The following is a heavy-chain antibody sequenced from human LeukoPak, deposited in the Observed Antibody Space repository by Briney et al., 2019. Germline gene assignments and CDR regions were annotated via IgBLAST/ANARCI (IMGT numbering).Heavy chain of an antibody. CDR1: GFTINSYW. V-gene: IGHV3-74*01. CDR3: AKPGQWLVLYLDY. J-gene: IGHJ4*02. CDR2: INSDGSTT. Sequence: GRSLRLSCAASGFTINSYWMHWVRQAPGKGLVWVSRINSDGSTTNYADSVKGRFTISRDNAKNTLYLQMNSLRAEDTAVYYCAKPGQWLVLYLDYWGQGTLVTVSS. D-gene: IGHD6-19*01.